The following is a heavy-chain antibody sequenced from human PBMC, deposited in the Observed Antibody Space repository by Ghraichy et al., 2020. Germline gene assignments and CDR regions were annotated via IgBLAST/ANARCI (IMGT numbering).Heavy chain of an antibody. V-gene: IGHV3-23*01. CDR3: AKKPYCGGTSCYAFDS. J-gene: IGHJ4*02. CDR1: GFIFSSYA. CDR2: VSRNGDTT. Sequence: GGSLRLSCTASGFIFSSYAMAWVRQSPGKGLDWVSTVSRNGDTTHYAESVKGRFTISRDNARNTLYLQMDGLRAEDTAVYFCAKKPYCGGTSCYAFDSWGQGTLVTVSS. D-gene: IGHD2-2*01.